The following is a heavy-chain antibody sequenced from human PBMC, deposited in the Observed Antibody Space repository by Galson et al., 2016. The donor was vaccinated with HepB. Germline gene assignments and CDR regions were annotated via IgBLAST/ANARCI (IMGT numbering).Heavy chain of an antibody. D-gene: IGHD6-13*01. V-gene: IGHV4-31*03. Sequence: TLSLTCTVSGGSISSGGYYWSWIRQHPGKGLEWIGYIYYSGSTYYNPSLKGRVTISVDTSKNQFSLKLSSVTAADTAVYYCARGDFSSSWYGSGFDCWGQGTLVTVSS. CDR1: GGSISSGGYY. CDR3: ARGDFSSSWYGSGFDC. J-gene: IGHJ4*02. CDR2: IYYSGST.